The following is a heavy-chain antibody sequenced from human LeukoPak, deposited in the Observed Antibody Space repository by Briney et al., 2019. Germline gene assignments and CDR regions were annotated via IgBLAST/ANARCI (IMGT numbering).Heavy chain of an antibody. V-gene: IGHV1-2*02. CDR3: AEGGENHCGRTTCFQGSAF. D-gene: IGHD2-2*01. J-gene: IGHJ4*02. CDR2: INPKTGGT. CDR1: GYIFTDYY. Sequence: GASVKVSCKTSGYIFTDYYIHWVRQAPGQGLEWMGWINPKTGGTNCGQNFQGGLTMTRDTSISTAYMDLSRLTSDDTAVYYCAEGGENHCGRTTCFQGSAFWGQGTLVTVSS.